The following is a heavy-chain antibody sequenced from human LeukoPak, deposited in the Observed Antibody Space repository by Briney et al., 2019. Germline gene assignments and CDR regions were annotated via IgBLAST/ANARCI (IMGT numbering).Heavy chain of an antibody. CDR1: GGSISSGSYY. J-gene: IGHJ5*02. V-gene: IGHV4-61*02. CDR2: IYTSGST. Sequence: KASETLSLTCTVSGGSISSGSYYWSWIRQPAGKGLEWIGRIYTSGSTNYNPSLKSRVTISVDTSKNQFSLKLSSVTAADTAVYYCAREVRDWFDPWGQGTLVTVSS. CDR3: AREVRDWFDP.